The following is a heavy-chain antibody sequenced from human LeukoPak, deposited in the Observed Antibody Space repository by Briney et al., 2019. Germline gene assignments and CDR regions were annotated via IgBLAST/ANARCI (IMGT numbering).Heavy chain of an antibody. Sequence: ASVKVSCKASGYTFTSYGISWVRQAPGQGLEWMGWISVYNGNTNYAQKLQGRVTMTTDTSTSTAYMELRSLRSDDTAVYYCARVFSSGWGYNWFDPWGQGTLVTVSS. J-gene: IGHJ5*02. CDR3: ARVFSSGWGYNWFDP. V-gene: IGHV1-18*01. CDR1: GYTFTSYG. CDR2: ISVYNGNT. D-gene: IGHD6-19*01.